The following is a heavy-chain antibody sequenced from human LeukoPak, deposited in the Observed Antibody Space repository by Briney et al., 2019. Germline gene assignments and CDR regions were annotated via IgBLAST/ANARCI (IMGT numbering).Heavy chain of an antibody. CDR3: ARFGLDYYGSGSYYDDAFDI. CDR1: GGSISSSSYY. J-gene: IGHJ3*02. D-gene: IGHD3-10*01. CDR2: IYYSGST. Sequence: PSETLSLTCTVPGGSISSSSYYWGWIRQPPGKGLEWIGSIYYSGSTYYNASLKSRVTISVDTSKNQFSLKLSSVTAADTAVYYCARFGLDYYGSGSYYDDAFDIWGQGTMVTVSS. V-gene: IGHV4-39*01.